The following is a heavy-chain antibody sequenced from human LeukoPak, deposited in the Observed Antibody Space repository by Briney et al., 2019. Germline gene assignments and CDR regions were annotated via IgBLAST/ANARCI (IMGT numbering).Heavy chain of an antibody. Sequence: PGGSLRLSCAASGFTFSTYWMAWVRQAPGKGLDWVANIKGDESARHQADSVKGRFTISRDNAQNSVYLQMSSLRGEDTAVYYCARDVGGSLDYWGQGTLVTVSS. CDR3: ARDVGGSLDY. J-gene: IGHJ4*02. D-gene: IGHD1-26*01. V-gene: IGHV3-7*01. CDR2: IKGDESAR. CDR1: GFTFSTYW.